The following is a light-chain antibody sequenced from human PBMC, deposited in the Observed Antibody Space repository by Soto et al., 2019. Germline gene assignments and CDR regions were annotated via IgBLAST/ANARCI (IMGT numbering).Light chain of an antibody. Sequence: DIKMSQSPSTLSASVGDRVTITCRASQSISSWLAWYQQKPGKAPKLLIYKASSLESGVPSRFSGSGSGTECTLTISSLQPDAFATYYCPQYNSYSWTFGQGTKVDI. CDR3: PQYNSYSWT. V-gene: IGKV1-5*03. CDR2: KAS. J-gene: IGKJ1*01. CDR1: QSISSW.